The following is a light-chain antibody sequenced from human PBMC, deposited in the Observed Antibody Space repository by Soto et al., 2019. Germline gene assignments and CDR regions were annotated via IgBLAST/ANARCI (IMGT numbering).Light chain of an antibody. Sequence: DIQMTQSPSSLSASVGDRVTITCRASQSISSYLTWYQQKPGKAPKLLIYAASSLQSGVPSRFSGSGSGTDFNLTISSVAPEDFGTDHCHESYSTPFAFGYGTKLEIK. V-gene: IGKV1-39*01. CDR2: AAS. CDR1: QSISSY. J-gene: IGKJ2*01. CDR3: HESYSTPFA.